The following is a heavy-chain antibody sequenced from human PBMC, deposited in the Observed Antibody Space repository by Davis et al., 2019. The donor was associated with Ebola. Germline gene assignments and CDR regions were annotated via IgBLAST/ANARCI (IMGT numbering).Heavy chain of an antibody. CDR2: IKSKTDAGTT. J-gene: IGHJ6*04. D-gene: IGHD1-26*01. Sequence: GESLKISCAASGFTFSDAWMNWVRQAPGKGLEWVGRIKSKTDAGTTDYAAPVKGRFTISRDVSKNSLFLQMNSLQIEDTAVYYCARDLWGGSYPGLSYGMDVWGKGTTVTVSS. CDR3: ARDLWGGSYPGLSYGMDV. CDR1: GFTFSDAW. V-gene: IGHV3-15*01.